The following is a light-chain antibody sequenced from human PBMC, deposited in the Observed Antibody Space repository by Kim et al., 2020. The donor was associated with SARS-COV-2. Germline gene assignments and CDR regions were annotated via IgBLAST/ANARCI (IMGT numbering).Light chain of an antibody. V-gene: IGKV1-39*01. Sequence: DIQMTQSPSSLSASVGDRVTITCRTSQSISSYLNWYQQKPGKAPNLLIYAASSLQSGVPSRFTGSGSGKDFTLTISSLQPEDFATYYCQQTYSTPVTFGGGTKVEIK. CDR2: AAS. J-gene: IGKJ4*01. CDR1: QSISSY. CDR3: QQTYSTPVT.